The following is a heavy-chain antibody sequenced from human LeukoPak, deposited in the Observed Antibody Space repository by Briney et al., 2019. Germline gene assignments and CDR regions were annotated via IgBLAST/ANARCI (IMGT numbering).Heavy chain of an antibody. J-gene: IGHJ4*02. Sequence: SQTLSLTCALSGDSLSSNSAAWNWIRQSPSRGLEWLGRTYYRSKWYNDYAVSVKRRITINPDTSKNQFSLQLNSVTPEDTAVYYCASQVFVAGTAMGHYPFDYWGQGTLVTVSS. V-gene: IGHV6-1*01. CDR2: TYYRSKWYN. CDR3: ASQVFVAGTAMGHYPFDY. CDR1: GDSLSSNSAA. D-gene: IGHD6-19*01.